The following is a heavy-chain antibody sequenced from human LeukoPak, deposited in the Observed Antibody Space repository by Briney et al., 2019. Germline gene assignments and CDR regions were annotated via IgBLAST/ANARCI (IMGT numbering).Heavy chain of an antibody. CDR3: ARIGNYYFDY. V-gene: IGHV3-23*01. Sequence: GGSLRLSCTASGFSFSSYAMSWVRQAPGKGLEWVSAISGSGDDTYYADSVKGRFTISRDNSKNTLYLQMNSLRAEDTAVYYCARIGNYYFDYWGQGTLVTVSS. CDR2: ISGSGDDT. CDR1: GFSFSSYA. D-gene: IGHD1-1*01. J-gene: IGHJ4*02.